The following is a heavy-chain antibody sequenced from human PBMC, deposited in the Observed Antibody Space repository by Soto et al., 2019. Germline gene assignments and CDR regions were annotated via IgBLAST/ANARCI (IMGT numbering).Heavy chain of an antibody. CDR2: INAGNGNT. V-gene: IGHV1-3*01. CDR1: GYTFTSYA. D-gene: IGHD6-6*01. J-gene: IGHJ4*02. Sequence: ASVKVSCKASGYTFTSYAMHWVRQAPGQRLEWMGWINAGNGNTKYSQKFQGRVTISVDTSKNQFSLKLSSVTAADTAVYYCARGAKGQLVRLYYFDYWGQGTLVTVSS. CDR3: ARGAKGQLVRLYYFDY.